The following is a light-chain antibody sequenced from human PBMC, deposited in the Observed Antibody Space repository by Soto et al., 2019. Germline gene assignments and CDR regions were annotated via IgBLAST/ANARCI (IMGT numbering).Light chain of an antibody. CDR2: EVS. J-gene: IGLJ1*01. Sequence: QSVLTQPASVSGSPGQSITISCTGTSGDVDAFDYVSWYQQHPGKAPKLMIFEVSDRPSGVSDRFSGSKSGSTASLTISGLQDEEQADYFCTSFKSSSTQVFGTGTKVTV. CDR3: TSFKSSSTQV. CDR1: SGDVDAFDY. V-gene: IGLV2-14*01.